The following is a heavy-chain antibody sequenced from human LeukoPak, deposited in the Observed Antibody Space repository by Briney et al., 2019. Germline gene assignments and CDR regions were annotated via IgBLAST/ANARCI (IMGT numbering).Heavy chain of an antibody. CDR3: ARYGSSSGFDC. CDR2: INAGNGNT. J-gene: IGHJ4*02. D-gene: IGHD6-13*01. Sequence: ASVKVSCKASGYTFTSYTMHWVRQAPGQELEWMGWINAGNGNTKYSQKFQGRVTITRDTSASTAYMELSSLRSEGTAVYYCARYGSSSGFDCWGQGTLVTVSS. CDR1: GYTFTSYT. V-gene: IGHV1-3*01.